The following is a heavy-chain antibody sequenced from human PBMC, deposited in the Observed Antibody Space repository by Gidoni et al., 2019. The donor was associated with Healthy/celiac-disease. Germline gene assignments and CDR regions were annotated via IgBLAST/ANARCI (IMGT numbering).Heavy chain of an antibody. CDR2: IYYSGST. CDR3: ARHNPKGQLELRRPLEFDP. D-gene: IGHD1-7*01. J-gene: IGHJ5*02. Sequence: QLQLQESGPGLVKPSETLSLTCTVSGGSLSSSSYYWGWIRQPPGKGLEWLGSIYYSGSTSYNPSLKSRVTISVDTSKNQFSLKLSSVTAADTAVYYCARHNPKGQLELRRPLEFDPWGQGTLVTVSS. CDR1: GGSLSSSSYY. V-gene: IGHV4-39*01.